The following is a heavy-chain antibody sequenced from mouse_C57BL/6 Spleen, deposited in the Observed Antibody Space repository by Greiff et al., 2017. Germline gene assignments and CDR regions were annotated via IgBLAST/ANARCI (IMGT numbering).Heavy chain of an antibody. V-gene: IGHV5-6*01. CDR3: ARHGDGDPAWFAY. CDR1: GFTFSSYG. CDR2: ISSGGSYT. D-gene: IGHD2-13*01. J-gene: IGHJ3*01. Sequence: EVMLVESGGDLVKPGGSLKLSCAASGFTFSSYGMSWVRQTPDKRLEWVATISSGGSYTYYPDSVKGRFTISRDNAKNTLYLQMSSLKSEDTAMYYCARHGDGDPAWFAYWGQGTLVTVSA.